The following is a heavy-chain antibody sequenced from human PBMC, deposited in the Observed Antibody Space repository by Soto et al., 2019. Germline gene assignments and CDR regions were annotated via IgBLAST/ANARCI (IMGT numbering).Heavy chain of an antibody. V-gene: IGHV3-74*01. Sequence: EVQLVESGGGLVQPGGSLRLSCAASEFTFNNYWMHWVRQVPGKGLEWVSRINTDGSTTNYADSVMGRFTISRDNADNTVSRQMNSLRAENTAVYYCARGIYLKYGLDVWGQGATVTVSS. CDR3: ARGIYLKYGLDV. CDR1: EFTFNNYW. J-gene: IGHJ6*02. D-gene: IGHD3-16*02. CDR2: INTDGSTT.